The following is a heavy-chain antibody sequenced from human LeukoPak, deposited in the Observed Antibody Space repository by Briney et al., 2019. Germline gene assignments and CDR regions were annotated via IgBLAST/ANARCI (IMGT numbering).Heavy chain of an antibody. J-gene: IGHJ4*02. D-gene: IGHD6-6*01. CDR2: ISSGSSSI. CDR1: GFTFSSYE. V-gene: IGHV3-48*03. CDR3: ARGGIAARFAY. Sequence: QPGGSLRLSCAASGFTFSSYEMNWVRQAPGKGLEWVSYISSGSSSIFYADSVKARFTISRDNAKNSLYLQMNSLRVEDTAVYYCARGGIAARFAYWGQGTLVTVSS.